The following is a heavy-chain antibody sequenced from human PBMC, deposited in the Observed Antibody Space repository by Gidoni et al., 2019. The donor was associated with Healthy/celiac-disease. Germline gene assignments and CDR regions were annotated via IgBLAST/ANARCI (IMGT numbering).Heavy chain of an antibody. CDR3: ATTVTTSPYYYGMDV. V-gene: IGHV4-38-2*01. CDR1: GYSISSGYY. CDR2: IYHSGST. J-gene: IGHJ6*02. D-gene: IGHD4-4*01. Sequence: QVQLQESGPGLVKPSETLSLTCAVSGYSISSGYYWGWIRQPPGKGLEWIGSIYHSGSTYYNPSLKSRVTISVDTSKNQFSLKLSSVTAADTAVYYCATTVTTSPYYYGMDVWGQGTTVTVSS.